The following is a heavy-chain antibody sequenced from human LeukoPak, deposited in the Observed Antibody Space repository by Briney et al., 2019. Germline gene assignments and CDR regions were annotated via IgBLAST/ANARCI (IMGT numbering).Heavy chain of an antibody. J-gene: IGHJ4*02. D-gene: IGHD3-22*01. Sequence: PGESLKISCKGSGYSFTSHWIAWVRQMPGKGLEWRGIIYPGGSDIRYSPSFQGQVTISADKSISTAYLQWSSLKASDTAMYYCARSYYYDSSGYYYWGQGTLVTVSS. CDR3: ARSYYYDSSGYYY. V-gene: IGHV5-51*01. CDR2: IYPGGSDI. CDR1: GYSFTSHW.